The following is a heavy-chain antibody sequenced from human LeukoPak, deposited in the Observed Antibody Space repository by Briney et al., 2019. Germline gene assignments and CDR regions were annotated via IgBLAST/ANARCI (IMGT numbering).Heavy chain of an antibody. V-gene: IGHV3-66*01. CDR1: GFTFSSYA. D-gene: IGHD3-9*01. J-gene: IGHJ1*01. Sequence: GGSLRLACAASGFTFSSYAMSWVRQAPGKGLEWVSVIYSGGSTYYVDSVKGRFTISRDNSKNTLSLQMNSLRAEDTAVYYCARDRRYGGGYFQHWGQGTLVTVSS. CDR2: IYSGGST. CDR3: ARDRRYGGGYFQH.